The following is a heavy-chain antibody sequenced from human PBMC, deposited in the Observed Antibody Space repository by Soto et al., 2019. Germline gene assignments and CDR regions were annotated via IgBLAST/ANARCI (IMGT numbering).Heavy chain of an antibody. V-gene: IGHV4-4*02. CDR3: ASDLGIAVSGFDAFAI. CDR1: GGSISSSNW. J-gene: IGHJ3*02. CDR2: IYHSGST. Sequence: QVQLQESGPGLVKPSGTLSLTCAVSGGSISSSNWWSWVRQPPGKGLEWIGEIYHSGSTNYNPSLKRRVTISVAKYKHQFSLMLSSVTAADTAVYYCASDLGIAVSGFDAFAIWGQGTMVTVSS. D-gene: IGHD6-19*01.